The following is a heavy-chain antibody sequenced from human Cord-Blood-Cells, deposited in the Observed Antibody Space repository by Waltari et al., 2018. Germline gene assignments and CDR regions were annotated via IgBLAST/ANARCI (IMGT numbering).Heavy chain of an antibody. Sequence: QVQLVESGGGVVQPGRSLRLSCAASGFTFSSYAMHWVRQAPGKGLGWMAVISYDGSNKYYADSVKGRFTISRDNSKNTLYLQMNSLRAEDTAGYYCARDLRRGFDYWGQGTLVTVSS. CDR3: ARDLRRGFDY. CDR2: ISYDGSNK. J-gene: IGHJ4*02. V-gene: IGHV3-30-3*01. CDR1: GFTFSSYA. D-gene: IGHD3-16*01.